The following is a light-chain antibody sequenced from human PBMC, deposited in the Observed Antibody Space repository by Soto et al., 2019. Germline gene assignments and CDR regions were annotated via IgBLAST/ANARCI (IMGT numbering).Light chain of an antibody. V-gene: IGLV1-44*01. Sequence: QSVLTQPPSASGTPGQRVTISCSGSSSNIGSNTVNWYQQLPGTAPKLLIYSNNQRPSGVPVRFSGSKSGTSASLAISGLQSEDEADYYCAAWDDSLVVFGGGTKVTVL. CDR3: AAWDDSLVV. CDR1: SSNIGSNT. CDR2: SNN. J-gene: IGLJ2*01.